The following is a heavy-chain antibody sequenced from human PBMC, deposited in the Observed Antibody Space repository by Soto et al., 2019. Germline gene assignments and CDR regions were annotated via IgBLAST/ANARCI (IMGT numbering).Heavy chain of an antibody. Sequence: QVQLQESGPGLVEPSQTLSLTCTVSGGSISSAGYYWSWIRQRPGKGLEWIGYIYFSGVTYYNPSLESRVTISVDTSKNQFSLRLSSVTAADTAVYYCARDPWRTPPEAAFDVWGQGTQVTVSS. D-gene: IGHD1-1*01. CDR3: ARDPWRTPPEAAFDV. J-gene: IGHJ3*01. CDR2: IYFSGVT. CDR1: GGSISSAGYY. V-gene: IGHV4-31*03.